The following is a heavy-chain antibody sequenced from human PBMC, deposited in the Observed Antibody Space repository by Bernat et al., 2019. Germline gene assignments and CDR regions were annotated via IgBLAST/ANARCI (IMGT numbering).Heavy chain of an antibody. CDR3: ARVPKIKLERLGGAFDI. J-gene: IGHJ3*02. D-gene: IGHD1-1*01. Sequence: EVQLVESGGGLIQPGGSLRLSCAASGFTVSINYMSWVRQAPGKGLEWVSVIYSGGSTYYADSVKGRFTISRDNSKNTLYLQMNSLRAEDTAVYYCARVPKIKLERLGGAFDIWGQGTMVTVSS. V-gene: IGHV3-53*01. CDR1: GFTVSINY. CDR2: IYSGGST.